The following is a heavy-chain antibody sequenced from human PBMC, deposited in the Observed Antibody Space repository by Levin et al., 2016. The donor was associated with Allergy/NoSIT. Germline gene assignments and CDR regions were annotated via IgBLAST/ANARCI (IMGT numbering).Heavy chain of an antibody. CDR2: IIPIFGTA. CDR3: ARDPHYYYYGMDV. V-gene: IGHV1-69*06. CDR1: GGTFSSYA. J-gene: IGHJ6*02. Sequence: SVKVSCKASGGTFSSYAISWVRQAPGQGLEWMGGIIPIFGTANYAQKFQGRVTITADKSTSTAYMELSSLRSEDTAVYYCARDPHYYYYGMDVWGQGTTVTVSS.